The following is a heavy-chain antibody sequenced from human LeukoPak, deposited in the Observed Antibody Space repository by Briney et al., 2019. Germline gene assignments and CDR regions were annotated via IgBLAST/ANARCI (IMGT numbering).Heavy chain of an antibody. V-gene: IGHV4-59*08. CDR2: IHYSGST. Sequence: SETLSLTCTVSNDSISSYYYWSWIRHPPGKGLEWIGNIHYSGSTNYNPSLKSRVTFSLDTSKNQLSLKLSSVTAADTAVYYCARAGSGGNYIYYLDYWGRGALVTVSS. D-gene: IGHD1-7*01. CDR3: ARAGSGGNYIYYLDY. J-gene: IGHJ4*02. CDR1: NDSISSYYY.